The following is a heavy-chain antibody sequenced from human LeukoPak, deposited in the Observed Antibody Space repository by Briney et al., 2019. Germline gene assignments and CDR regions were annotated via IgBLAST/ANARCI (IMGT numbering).Heavy chain of an antibody. V-gene: IGHV4-59*01. CDR2: IYYSGST. CDR3: ARASGYSYGSPTLYWYFDP. Sequence: SETLSLTCTVSGGSISSYYWSWIRQPPGKGLEWIGYIYYSGSTNYNPSLKSRVTISVDTSKNQFSLKLSSVTAADTAVYYCARASGYSYGSPTLYWYFDPWGRGTLVTVSS. CDR1: GGSISSYY. J-gene: IGHJ2*01. D-gene: IGHD5-18*01.